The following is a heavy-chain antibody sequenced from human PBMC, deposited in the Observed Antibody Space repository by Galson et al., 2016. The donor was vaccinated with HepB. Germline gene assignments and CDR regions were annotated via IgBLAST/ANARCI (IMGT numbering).Heavy chain of an antibody. V-gene: IGHV4-59*08. J-gene: IGHJ4*02. D-gene: IGHD1-26*01. CDR1: GGSIRNYY. Sequence: LSLTCPVSGGSIRNYYWSWIRQPPGKGLEWIAYIYYSGSTNQNPSLKSRVTISVDTSKNPFSLEVTSVTAADTAGYYCARLEYSGSYGAPYWGQGTLVTVST. CDR2: IYYSGST. CDR3: ARLEYSGSYGAPY.